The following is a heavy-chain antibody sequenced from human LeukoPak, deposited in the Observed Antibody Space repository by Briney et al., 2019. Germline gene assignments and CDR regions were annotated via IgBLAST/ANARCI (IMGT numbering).Heavy chain of an antibody. CDR3: AKSYCSSTSCYGAFDL. J-gene: IGHJ3*01. CDR1: GFTFSSHA. V-gene: IGHV3-23*01. Sequence: GGSLRLSCAASGFTFSSHAMSWVRRAPGKGLEWVSAISSGGGSTYYADSVKGRFTISRDNSKNTLYLQMNSLRAEDTAVYYCAKSYCSSTSCYGAFDLWGQGTMVTVSS. CDR2: ISSGGGST. D-gene: IGHD2-2*01.